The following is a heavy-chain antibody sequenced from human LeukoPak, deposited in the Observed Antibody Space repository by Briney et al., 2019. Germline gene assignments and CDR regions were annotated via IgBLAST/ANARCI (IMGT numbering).Heavy chain of an antibody. CDR2: ISSSGSTI. CDR1: GFTFSSYE. D-gene: IGHD6-13*01. V-gene: IGHV3-48*03. CDR3: ARGYSSSWTRDY. Sequence: PGGSLRLSCAASGFTFSSYEMNWVRQAPGKGLEWVSYISSSGSTIYYADSVKGRFTISRDNAKNSLYLQMNSLRAEDTAVYYCARGYSSSWTRDYWGQGTLVTVSS. J-gene: IGHJ4*02.